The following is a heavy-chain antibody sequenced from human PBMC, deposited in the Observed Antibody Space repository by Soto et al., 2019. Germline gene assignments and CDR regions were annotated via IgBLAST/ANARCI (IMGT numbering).Heavy chain of an antibody. J-gene: IGHJ6*02. CDR3: ARAGSGAAGPIGYYHYAMEV. D-gene: IGHD6-13*01. V-gene: IGHV1-69*01. CDR2: IIPIFGTP. Sequence: QVQLVQSGAEVKKPGSSVKVSCKTSGGTFSSFAVHWVRQAPGQGLEWMGGIIPIFGTPNFAHKFQGRVTIGADQSTSTAYMELSSLTYEDTAVYFCARAGSGAAGPIGYYHYAMEVWGQGTRVTVSS. CDR1: GGTFSSFA.